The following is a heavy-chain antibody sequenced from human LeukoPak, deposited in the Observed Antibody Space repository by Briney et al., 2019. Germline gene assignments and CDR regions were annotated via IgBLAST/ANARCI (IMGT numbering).Heavy chain of an antibody. CDR3: ARGTGTGWRFDF. CDR2: TSFSGSYI. V-gene: IGHV3-21*01. D-gene: IGHD3/OR15-3a*01. CDR1: ALTFTTYG. J-gene: IGHJ4*02. Sequence: GGSLTPSCPASALTFTTYGFNWVRQAPGKGLEWVSSTSFSGSYIYYADAVKGRFTISRDNAKNSVYLQMNSLGDDDTAVYYCARGTGTGWRFDFWGQGTLVTVSS.